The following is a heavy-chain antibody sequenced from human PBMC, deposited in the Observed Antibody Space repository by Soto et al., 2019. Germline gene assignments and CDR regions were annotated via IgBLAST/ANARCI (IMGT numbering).Heavy chain of an antibody. CDR1: GYTLTGLS. CDR2: FDPEDGET. CDR3: AIDLRGHLAFDF. J-gene: IGHJ4*02. V-gene: IGHV1-24*01. Sequence: ASVKVSCKVSGYTLTGLSMHWVRQAPGKGLEWMGGFDPEDGETIYAQKFQGRVTMTEDTSTDTAYMELSSLRSEDTAVYYCAIDLRGHLAFDFSGPGLLLTVS.